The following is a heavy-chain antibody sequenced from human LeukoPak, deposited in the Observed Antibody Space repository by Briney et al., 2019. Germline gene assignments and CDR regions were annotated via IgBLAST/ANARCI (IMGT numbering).Heavy chain of an antibody. CDR2: INSDGSST. CDR3: ARGRYYDFWSGYPTGMDV. V-gene: IGHV3-74*01. J-gene: IGHJ6*02. CDR1: GFTFSSYW. D-gene: IGHD3-3*01. Sequence: SGGSLRLSCAASGFTFSSYWMHWVRQAPGKGLVWVSRINSDGSSTSYADSLKGRFTISRDNAKNTLYLQMNSLRAEDTAVYYCARGRYYDFWSGYPTGMDVWGQGTTVTVSS.